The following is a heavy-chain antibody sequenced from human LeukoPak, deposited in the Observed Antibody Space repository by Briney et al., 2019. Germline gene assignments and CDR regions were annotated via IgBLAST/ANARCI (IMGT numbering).Heavy chain of an antibody. CDR3: AKQYVNC. CDR2: ISESGDST. Sequence: PSETLSLTCTVSGGSISSSAYYWGWIRQAPGKGLEWVSSISESGDSTHYADSVKGRFTISRDNSLNTLYLQMNGLTAEDTAVYYCAKQYVNCWGQGTLVTVSS. V-gene: IGHV3-23*01. D-gene: IGHD3-16*01. J-gene: IGHJ4*02. CDR1: GGSISSSAYY.